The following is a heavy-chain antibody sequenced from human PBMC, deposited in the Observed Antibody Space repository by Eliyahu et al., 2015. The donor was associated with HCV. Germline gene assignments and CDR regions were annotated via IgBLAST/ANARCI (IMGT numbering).Heavy chain of an antibody. Sequence: EVQLLESGGGLVQPGGSLRLSCAASGFTFSNYAMSWVRQAPGKGLEWVSGVSGSGGSTYYADSVKGRFTISRDNSKNTLYLQMNCLRAEDTAIYYCARDPYSGAYFLRGGFDYWGQGTLATVSS. CDR2: VSGSGGST. CDR3: ARDPYSGAYFLRGGFDY. J-gene: IGHJ4*02. CDR1: GFTFSNYA. V-gene: IGHV3-23*01. D-gene: IGHD2-21*01.